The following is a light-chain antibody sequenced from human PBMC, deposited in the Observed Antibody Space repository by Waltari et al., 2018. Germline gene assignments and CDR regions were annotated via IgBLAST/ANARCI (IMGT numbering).Light chain of an antibody. J-gene: IGKJ2*01. CDR3: HQYDNLPYT. CDR1: KDIRNY. V-gene: IGKV1-33*01. Sequence: DIQMTQSPSSLSASVGDRVTITCQASKDIRNYLNWYQQKPRKAPKLLIYDASNLETGVPSRFSGSGSGTDFTFTISSLQPEDIATYYCHQYDNLPYTFGQGTKLEIK. CDR2: DAS.